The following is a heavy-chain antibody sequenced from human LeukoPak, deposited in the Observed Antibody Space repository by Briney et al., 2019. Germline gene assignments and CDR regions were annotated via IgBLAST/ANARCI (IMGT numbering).Heavy chain of an antibody. Sequence: ASVKVSCKASKYTLTDHDIHWVRQAPGQRLEWMGWINAGNGNTKYSQKFQGRVTITRDTSASTAYMELSSLRSEDTAVYYCARGSSTSPSDYWGQGTLVTVSS. CDR1: KYTLTDHD. CDR3: ARGSSTSPSDY. CDR2: INAGNGNT. V-gene: IGHV1-3*01. J-gene: IGHJ4*02. D-gene: IGHD2-2*01.